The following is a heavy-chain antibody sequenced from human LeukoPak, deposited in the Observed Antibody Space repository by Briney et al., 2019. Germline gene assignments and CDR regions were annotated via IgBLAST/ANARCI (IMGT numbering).Heavy chain of an antibody. V-gene: IGHV4-59*01. Sequence: SETLSLTCTVSGGSISSNYWSWIRQPPGKGLEWIGNIYYSGSTNYNTSLKSRVPISVDTSKNQFSLKLSSVTAADTAVYYCTRGSIAYYYMDGWGKGTTVTISS. CDR2: IYYSGST. CDR1: GGSISSNY. J-gene: IGHJ6*03. D-gene: IGHD3-22*01. CDR3: TRGSIAYYYMDG.